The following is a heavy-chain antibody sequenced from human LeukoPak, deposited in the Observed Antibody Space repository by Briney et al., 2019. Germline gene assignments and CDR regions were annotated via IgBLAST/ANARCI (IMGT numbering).Heavy chain of an antibody. CDR3: AREWVVAATSYYYYYGMDV. V-gene: IGHV4-4*07. Sequence: SETLSLTCTVSGGSISSYYWSWIRQPAGKGLEWIGRTYTSWSTNYNPSLKSRVTMSVDTSKNQFSLKLSSVTAADTAVYYCAREWVVAATSYYYYYGMDVWGQGTTVTVSS. J-gene: IGHJ6*02. CDR2: TYTSWST. CDR1: GGSISSYY. D-gene: IGHD2-15*01.